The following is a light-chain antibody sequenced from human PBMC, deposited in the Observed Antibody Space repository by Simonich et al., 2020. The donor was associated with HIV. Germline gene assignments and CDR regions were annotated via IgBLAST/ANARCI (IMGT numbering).Light chain of an antibody. V-gene: IGKV3D-15*01. CDR3: QQYNNWPLF. CDR2: GAS. Sequence: EIVMTQSPATLSVSPGERATLSCRASQSVSSSYLAWYQQKPGQAPRLLIYGASSRATGIPDRFSGSGSGTEFTLTISSMQSEDFAVYYCQQYNNWPLFFGQGTKLEIK. J-gene: IGKJ2*01. CDR1: QSVSSSY.